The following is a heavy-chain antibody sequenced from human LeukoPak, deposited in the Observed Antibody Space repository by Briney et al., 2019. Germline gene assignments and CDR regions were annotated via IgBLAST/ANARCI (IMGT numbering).Heavy chain of an antibody. CDR1: GFTFYSYA. V-gene: IGHV3-23*01. Sequence: PGGSLRLFCAASGFTFYSYAMTWVRQAPGKGPDRVSTISGSSGSTYYADSLKGRFTISRDNSKKTLNLQMNSLRAEDTAVYYCALYYDSSGSTYHLHYWGQGTLVTVSS. J-gene: IGHJ4*02. CDR3: ALYYDSSGSTYHLHY. CDR2: ISGSSGST. D-gene: IGHD3-22*01.